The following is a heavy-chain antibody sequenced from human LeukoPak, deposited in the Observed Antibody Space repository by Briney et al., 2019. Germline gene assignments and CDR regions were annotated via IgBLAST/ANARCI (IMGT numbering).Heavy chain of an antibody. J-gene: IGHJ4*02. D-gene: IGHD1-26*01. CDR1: GYSFANYW. CDR3: ARHYSGSYHSSLEY. CDR2: VNPGDSDT. V-gene: IGHV5-51*01. Sequence: GESLKISCKGSGYSFANYWIAWGRQMPGTGLEWMGIVNPGDSDTRYSPSFQGQVTISADKSISTASLQWSSLKASDTAMYYCARHYSGSYHSSLEYWGQGTLVTVSS.